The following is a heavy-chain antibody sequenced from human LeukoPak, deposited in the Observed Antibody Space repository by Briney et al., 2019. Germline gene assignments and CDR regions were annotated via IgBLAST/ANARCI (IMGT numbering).Heavy chain of an antibody. CDR1: GFTFSSYS. V-gene: IGHV3-48*04. J-gene: IGHJ6*02. Sequence: PGGSLRLSCTASGFTFSSYSMNWVRQAPGKGLEWVSYISSSGSTIYYADSVKGRFTISRDNAKNSLYLQMNSLRAEDTAVYYCARDSTVTTTSYYYYGMDVWGQGTTVTVSS. CDR3: ARDSTVTTTSYYYYGMDV. D-gene: IGHD4-17*01. CDR2: ISSSGSTI.